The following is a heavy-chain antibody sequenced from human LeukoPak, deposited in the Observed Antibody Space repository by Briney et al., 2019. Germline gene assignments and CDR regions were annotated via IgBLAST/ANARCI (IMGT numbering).Heavy chain of an antibody. V-gene: IGHV4-39*01. D-gene: IGHD3-3*01. J-gene: IGHJ4*02. CDR2: IYYSGSA. CDR1: GGYINSSNYY. CDR3: ARRQDFWSGYYLD. Sequence: PSETLSLTCTVSGGYINSSNYYWGWIRQPPGKGLEWIGSIYYSGSAYYNPSLKSRVTISVDTSKNQFSLKMSSVTAADTAVYYCARRQDFWSGYYLDWGQGTLVTVSS.